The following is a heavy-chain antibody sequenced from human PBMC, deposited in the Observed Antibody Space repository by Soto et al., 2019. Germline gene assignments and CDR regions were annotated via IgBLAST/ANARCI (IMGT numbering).Heavy chain of an antibody. V-gene: IGHV5-51*01. D-gene: IGHD6-13*01. Sequence: GESLKISCKGSGYSFTSYCIGWVRQMPGKGLEWMGIIYPGDSDTRYSPSFQGQVTISADKSISTAYLQWSSLKASDTAMYYCARHGTADYYYYGMDVWGQGTTVTVS. CDR1: GYSFTSYC. CDR2: IYPGDSDT. J-gene: IGHJ6*02. CDR3: ARHGTADYYYYGMDV.